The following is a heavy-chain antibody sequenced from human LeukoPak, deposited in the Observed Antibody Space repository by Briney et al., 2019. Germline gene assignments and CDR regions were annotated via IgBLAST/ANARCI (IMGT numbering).Heavy chain of an antibody. CDR3: ARWYYDSSGSFGY. J-gene: IGHJ4*02. Sequence: KTSETLSLTCAVYGGSFSGYYWSWIRQPPGKGLEWIGEINHSGSTNYNPSLKSRVTISVDTSKNQFSLKLSSVTAADTAVYYCARWYYDSSGSFGYWGQGTLVTVSS. CDR1: GGSFSGYY. V-gene: IGHV4-34*01. D-gene: IGHD3-22*01. CDR2: INHSGST.